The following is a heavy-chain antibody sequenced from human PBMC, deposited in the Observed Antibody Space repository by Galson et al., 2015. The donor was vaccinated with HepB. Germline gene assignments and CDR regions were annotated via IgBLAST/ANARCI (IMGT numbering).Heavy chain of an antibody. CDR1: GFTFSSYA. D-gene: IGHD2-15*01. Sequence: SLRLSCAASGFTFSSYAMHWVRQAPGKGLEWVAVISYDGSNKYYADSVKGRFTISRDNSKNTLYLQMNSLRAEDTAVYYCAKRRGSGGGTVDYWGQGTLVTVSS. V-gene: IGHV3-30*04. J-gene: IGHJ4*02. CDR3: AKRRGSGGGTVDY. CDR2: ISYDGSNK.